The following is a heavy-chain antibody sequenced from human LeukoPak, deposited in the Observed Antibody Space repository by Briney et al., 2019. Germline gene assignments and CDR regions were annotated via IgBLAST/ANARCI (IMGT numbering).Heavy chain of an antibody. V-gene: IGHV3-7*01. J-gene: IGHJ4*02. CDR1: GFSFSGYW. Sequence: GGSLRLSCAVSGFSFSGYWMSWVRQAPGKGLEWVANMNPDGSLKYYLDSVKGRFTISRDYSTNSLYLQMHSLRAEHTAVYYCTRDPRQPYRVYTAGDYWGQGTLITVSS. D-gene: IGHD1-14*01. CDR3: TRDPRQPYRVYTAGDY. CDR2: MNPDGSLK.